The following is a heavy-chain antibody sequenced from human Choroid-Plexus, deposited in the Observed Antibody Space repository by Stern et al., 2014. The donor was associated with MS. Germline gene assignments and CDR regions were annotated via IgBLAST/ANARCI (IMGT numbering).Heavy chain of an antibody. D-gene: IGHD2/OR15-2a*01. Sequence: VQLLESGGGVVQPGRPLSLSCVASGFTFGSCAMHWVRQAPGKGLEWVAGVSYDGSNKYYADSVKGRFTISRDNSQNTLYMQMSSLRPEDTAVYYCAKDRQYLTYFFDHWGQGSLVTVSS. V-gene: IGHV3-30*18. CDR2: VSYDGSNK. J-gene: IGHJ5*02. CDR1: GFTFGSCA. CDR3: AKDRQYLTYFFDH.